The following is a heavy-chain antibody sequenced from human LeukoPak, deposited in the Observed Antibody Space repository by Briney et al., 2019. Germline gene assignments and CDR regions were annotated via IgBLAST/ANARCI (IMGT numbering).Heavy chain of an antibody. CDR3: ARDKDSSGYYYVGVPFDY. D-gene: IGHD3-22*01. Sequence: GGSLRLSCATSGFTFRTYWMNWVRQVPGKGLEWVANIKPDGSEKYYVDSVKGRFTISRDNAKNSLYLQMNSLRAEDTAVYYCARDKDSSGYYYVGVPFDYWGQGTLVTVSS. V-gene: IGHV3-7*01. J-gene: IGHJ4*02. CDR1: GFTFRTYW. CDR2: IKPDGSEK.